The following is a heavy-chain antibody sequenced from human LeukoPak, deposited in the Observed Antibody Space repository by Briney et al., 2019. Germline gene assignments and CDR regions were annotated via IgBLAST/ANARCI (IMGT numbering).Heavy chain of an antibody. J-gene: IGHJ6*03. D-gene: IGHD5-24*01. CDR1: GGSISSGSYY. Sequence: PSETLSLTCTVSGGSISSGSYYWSWIRQPAGKGLEWIGRIYTSGSTNYNPSLKSRVTISVDTSKNQFSLKLNSVTAADTAVYYCARGDRDGYKRYYYYNYMDVWGKGTSVTVSS. CDR2: IYTSGST. V-gene: IGHV4-61*02. CDR3: ARGDRDGYKRYYYYNYMDV.